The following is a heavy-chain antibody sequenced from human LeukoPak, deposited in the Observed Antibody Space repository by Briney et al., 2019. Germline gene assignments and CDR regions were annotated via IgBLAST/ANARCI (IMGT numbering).Heavy chain of an antibody. D-gene: IGHD3-10*01. CDR1: GFTFSSHW. CDR2: IKGDGSST. J-gene: IGHJ4*02. V-gene: IGHV3-74*01. CDR3: ARVFSNDYGSGSLYYFDY. Sequence: GGSLRLSCAASGFTFSSHWMHWVRQAPGKGLVWVSSIKGDGSSTNYAGSVKGRFSISGDNSKNTLYLQMNSLRAEDTAVYYCARVFSNDYGSGSLYYFDYWGQGTLVTVSS.